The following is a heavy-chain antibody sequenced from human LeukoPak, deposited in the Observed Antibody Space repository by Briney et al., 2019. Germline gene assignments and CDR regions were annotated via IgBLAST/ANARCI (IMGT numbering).Heavy chain of an antibody. D-gene: IGHD3-10*01. V-gene: IGHV4-4*02. Sequence: SETLSLTCTVSDEVITSNNWWSWVRQSPGKGLEWIGEIFHSGTTRYKASLESRVTMLLDKSKNQFSLRLNSVTAADTAVYYCARADIMVRGVIMRGFYFDYWGQGTLVTVSS. CDR3: ARADIMVRGVIMRGFYFDY. CDR1: DEVITSNNW. J-gene: IGHJ4*02. CDR2: IFHSGTT.